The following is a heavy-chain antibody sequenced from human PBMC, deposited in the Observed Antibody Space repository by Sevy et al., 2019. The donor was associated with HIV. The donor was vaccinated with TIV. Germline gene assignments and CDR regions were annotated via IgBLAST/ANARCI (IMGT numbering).Heavy chain of an antibody. CDR3: TRVGDEWGPEGMDV. D-gene: IGHD3-16*01. V-gene: IGHV3-48*02. Sequence: GGSLRLSCAASGFSFRSYSMNWVRQAPGKGLEWVSYIDSSSSTTYYADSVKGRFIISRDIAKNPLYLQMNSLRDEDTVVYYWTRVGDEWGPEGMDVWGQGTTVTVSS. CDR2: IDSSSSTT. CDR1: GFSFRSYS. J-gene: IGHJ6*02.